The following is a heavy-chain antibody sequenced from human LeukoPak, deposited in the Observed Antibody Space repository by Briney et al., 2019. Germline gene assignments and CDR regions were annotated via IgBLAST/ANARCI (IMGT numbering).Heavy chain of an antibody. Sequence: SETLSLTCTVSGGSISSYYWSWIRQPPGKGLEWIGYIYYSGSTNYNPSLKSRVTISVDTSKNQFSLKLSSVTAADTAVYFCVRVVVPANAFDIWGQGTMVTVSS. CDR2: IYYSGST. CDR3: VRVVVPANAFDI. J-gene: IGHJ3*02. CDR1: GGSISSYY. V-gene: IGHV4-59*01. D-gene: IGHD2-2*01.